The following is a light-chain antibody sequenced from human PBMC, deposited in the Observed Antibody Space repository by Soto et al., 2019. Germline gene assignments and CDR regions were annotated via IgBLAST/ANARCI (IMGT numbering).Light chain of an antibody. V-gene: IGKV3-15*01. CDR2: GTS. Sequence: DIVITQSPSTLSVSPGEGGTLSCRASQSISRNLAWYQQKPGQAPRLLIYGTSTRATGIPARFSGSGSGTEFTLTISSLQSEDFAFYYCQQYDNWPRTFGQGTKVDI. CDR1: QSISRN. CDR3: QQYDNWPRT. J-gene: IGKJ1*01.